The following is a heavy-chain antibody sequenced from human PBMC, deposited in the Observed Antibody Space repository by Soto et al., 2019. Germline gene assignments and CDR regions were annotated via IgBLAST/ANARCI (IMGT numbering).Heavy chain of an antibody. V-gene: IGHV4-30-4*01. Sequence: QVHLQESGPGLVKPSETLSLTCSVSGDSVSTGDYSLRWIRQPPGKGLEWIGYIYYIGGPYYNPSLQSRVTISMDTSKNQVSLNLTSVTAADTSVYFCARDPYQDYGDSYDDYALDAWGPGLTVTVSS. D-gene: IGHD4-17*01. J-gene: IGHJ6*02. CDR3: ARDPYQDYGDSYDDYALDA. CDR2: IYYIGGP. CDR1: GDSVSTGDYS.